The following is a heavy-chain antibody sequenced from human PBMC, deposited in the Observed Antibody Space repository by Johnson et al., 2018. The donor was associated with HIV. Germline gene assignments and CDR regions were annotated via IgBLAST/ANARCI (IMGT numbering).Heavy chain of an antibody. CDR3: AKEANPYSSSWYGDAFDI. Sequence: QVQLVESGGGVVQPGRSLRLSCAASGFTFSSYAMHWVRQAPGKGLEWVAVIWYDGTNKYYADSVKGRFTISRDNSKNTLYLQMNSLRAEVTAVYYCAKEANPYSSSWYGDAFDIWGQGTMVTVSS. V-gene: IGHV3-33*06. J-gene: IGHJ3*02. D-gene: IGHD6-13*01. CDR2: IWYDGTNK. CDR1: GFTFSSYA.